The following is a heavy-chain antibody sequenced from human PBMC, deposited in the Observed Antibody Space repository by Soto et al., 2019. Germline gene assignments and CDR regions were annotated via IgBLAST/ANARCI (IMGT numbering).Heavy chain of an antibody. CDR3: AKDYSVEMATINHDAFDI. Sequence: GGSLRLSCAASGFTFSSYGMHWVRQAPGKGLEWVAVISYDGSNKYYADSVKGRFTISRDNSKNTLYLQMNSLRAEDTAVYYCAKDYSVEMATINHDAFDIWGQGTMVTVSS. J-gene: IGHJ3*02. V-gene: IGHV3-30*18. CDR2: ISYDGSNK. D-gene: IGHD5-12*01. CDR1: GFTFSSYG.